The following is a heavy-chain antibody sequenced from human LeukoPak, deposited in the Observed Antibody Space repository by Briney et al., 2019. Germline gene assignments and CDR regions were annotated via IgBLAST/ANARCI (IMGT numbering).Heavy chain of an antibody. V-gene: IGHV3-7*05. CDR3: ARWTFGLYLDY. D-gene: IGHD3-16*01. CDR1: GFTFSSYW. Sequence: GGSLRLSCAASGFTFSSYWMTWVRQAPGKGLEWVANIKQDGSEKYYVDSVKGRFTISRDSAKNSLYLQMNSLRAEDTAVYYCARWTFGLYLDYWGQGTLVTVSS. J-gene: IGHJ4*02. CDR2: IKQDGSEK.